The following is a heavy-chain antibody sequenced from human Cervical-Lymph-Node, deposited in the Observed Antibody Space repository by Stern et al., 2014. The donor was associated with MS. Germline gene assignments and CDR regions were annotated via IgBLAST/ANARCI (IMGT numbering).Heavy chain of an antibody. CDR2: TIPIFVTA. CDR3: ASLLGRIAVASVDY. CDR1: GGTFSNYA. V-gene: IGHV1-69*01. Sequence: QVQLVQSGAEVKKPGSSVKVSCKASGGTFSNYAISWVRQAPGQGLEWMGWTIPIFVTANYAQKCQGRVTITADESTSTTYMELSSLRSEDTAVYYCASLLGRIAVASVDYWGQGTLVTVSS. J-gene: IGHJ4*02. D-gene: IGHD6-19*01.